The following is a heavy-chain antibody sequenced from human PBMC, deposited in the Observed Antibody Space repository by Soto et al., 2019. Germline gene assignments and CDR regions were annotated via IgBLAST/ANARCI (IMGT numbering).Heavy chain of an antibody. J-gene: IGHJ5*02. CDR2: IYYSGST. CDR3: AREYYSNYIAWFDP. V-gene: IGHV4-31*03. CDR1: GGSISSGGYY. D-gene: IGHD4-4*01. Sequence: PSETLSLTCTVSGGSISSGGYYWSWIRQHPGKGLEWIGYIYYSGSTYYNPSLKSRVTISVDTSKNQFSLKLSSVTAADTAVYYCAREYYSNYIAWFDPWGQGTLVTVSS.